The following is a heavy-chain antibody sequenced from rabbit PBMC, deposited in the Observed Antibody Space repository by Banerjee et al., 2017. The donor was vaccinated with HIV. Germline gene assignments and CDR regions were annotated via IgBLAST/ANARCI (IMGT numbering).Heavy chain of an antibody. CDR1: GFSFSNRCV. CDR2: INTSSGNA. J-gene: IGHJ4*01. V-gene: IGHV1S45*01. Sequence: QEQLEESGGDLVKPEGSLTLTCTASGFSFSNRCVMCWVRQTPGKGLKWIACINTSSGNAVYANWAKGRFTISKTSSTTVTLQMTSLTAADTATYFCARDLGGVIGWNFNLWGQGTLVTVS. D-gene: IGHD1-1*01. CDR3: ARDLGGVIGWNFNL.